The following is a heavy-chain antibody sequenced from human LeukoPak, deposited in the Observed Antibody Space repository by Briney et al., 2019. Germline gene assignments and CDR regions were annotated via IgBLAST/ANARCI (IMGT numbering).Heavy chain of an antibody. CDR3: AKGFDGVVIFQRYGMDV. V-gene: IGHV3-23*01. CDR1: GFTFSSYA. CDR2: ISGSGGST. Sequence: GGSLRLSCAASGFTFSSYAMSWVRQAPGKGLEWVSAISGSGGSTYYADSVKGRFTISRDNSKNTLYLQMNSLRAEDTAVYYCAKGFDGVVIFQRYGMDVWGQGTTVTVSS. J-gene: IGHJ6*02. D-gene: IGHD3-3*01.